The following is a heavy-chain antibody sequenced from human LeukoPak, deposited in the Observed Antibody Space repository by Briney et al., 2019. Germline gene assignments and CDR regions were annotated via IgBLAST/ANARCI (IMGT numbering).Heavy chain of an antibody. V-gene: IGHV4-34*01. CDR1: GGSFSGYY. CDR3: ARGLPNWFDP. Sequence: PSETLSLTCAVYGGSFSGYYWSWIRQPPGKGLEWIGEINHSGSTNYNPSLKSRVTISVDTSKNQFSQKLSSVTAADTAVYYCARGLPNWFDPWGQGTLVTVSS. CDR2: INHSGST. J-gene: IGHJ5*02.